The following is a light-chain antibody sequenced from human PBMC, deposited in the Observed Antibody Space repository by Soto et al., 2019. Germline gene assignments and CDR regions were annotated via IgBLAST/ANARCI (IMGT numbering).Light chain of an antibody. CDR3: QSSDSSLSGVV. CDR1: SSNIGAGYD. V-gene: IGLV1-40*01. J-gene: IGLJ2*01. CDR2: GNS. Sequence: QSVLTQPPSVSGAPGQRVTISCTGSSSNIGAGYDVHWYQQLPGKAPKLLIYGNSNRPSGVPDRFSGSKSGTSASLAITGGQAEDEADDYCQSSDSSLSGVVFGGGTKLTVL.